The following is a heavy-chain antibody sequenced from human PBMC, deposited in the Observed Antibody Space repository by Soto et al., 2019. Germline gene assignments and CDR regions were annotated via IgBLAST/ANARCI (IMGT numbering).Heavy chain of an antibody. D-gene: IGHD4-17*01. CDR2: INGDGSAT. J-gene: IGHJ4*02. Sequence: PGGSLRLSCAASGFNFSIYWMHWVRQAPGKGLLWASRINGDGSATYYADSVKGRFTISRDNAKNTLYLQMHSLRAEDTAVYYCVRGGAYGDYRLDYWGQGTPVTVYS. V-gene: IGHV3-74*01. CDR3: VRGGAYGDYRLDY. CDR1: GFNFSIYW.